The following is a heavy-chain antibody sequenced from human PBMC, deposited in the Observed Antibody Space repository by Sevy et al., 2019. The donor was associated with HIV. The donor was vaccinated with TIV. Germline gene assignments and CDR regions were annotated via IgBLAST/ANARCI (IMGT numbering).Heavy chain of an antibody. CDR3: ARIYYGSGSYRGYFDY. CDR2: ISSSGSTI. J-gene: IGHJ4*02. V-gene: IGHV3-11*01. CDR1: GFTFSDYY. D-gene: IGHD3-10*01. Sequence: GESLKISCAASGFTFSDYYMSWIRQAPGKGLEWVSYISSSGSTIYYADSVKGRFTISRDNAKNSLYLQMNSLRAEDTAVYHCARIYYGSGSYRGYFDYWGQGTLVTVSS.